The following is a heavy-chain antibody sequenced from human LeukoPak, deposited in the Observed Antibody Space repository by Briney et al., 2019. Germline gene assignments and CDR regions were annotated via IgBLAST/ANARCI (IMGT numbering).Heavy chain of an antibody. CDR3: ARMRNPATVTADY. J-gene: IGHJ4*02. Sequence: PSETLSLTCTVSGASMRSYYWSWIRQPPGKGLGWLGYIYYSGSTIYNPSLKSRVPISLDTSKNQFSLKMNSVTAADTAVYYCARMRNPATVTADYWGQGTMVTVSS. CDR2: IYYSGST. D-gene: IGHD4-17*01. V-gene: IGHV4-59*08. CDR1: GASMRSYY.